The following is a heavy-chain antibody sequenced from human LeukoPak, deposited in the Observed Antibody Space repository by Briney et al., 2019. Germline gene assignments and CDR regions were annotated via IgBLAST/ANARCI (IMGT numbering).Heavy chain of an antibody. CDR3: ARTAGVYSSSWYGGNYYYYMDV. V-gene: IGHV3-11*04. Sequence: GGSLRLSCAASGFTFSDYYMSWIRQAPGTGLEWVSYISSSGSTIYYADSVKGRFTISRDNAKNSLYLQMNSLRAGDTAVYYCARTAGVYSSSWYGGNYYYYMDVWGKGTTVTISS. CDR2: ISSSGSTI. J-gene: IGHJ6*03. D-gene: IGHD6-13*01. CDR1: GFTFSDYY.